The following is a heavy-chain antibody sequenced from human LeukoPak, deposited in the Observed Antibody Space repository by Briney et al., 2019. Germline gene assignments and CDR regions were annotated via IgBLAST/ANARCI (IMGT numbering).Heavy chain of an antibody. CDR2: ISSSSYI. CDR3: ARDRDGYNVHDY. V-gene: IGHV3-21*01. CDR1: GFTFSSYS. J-gene: IGHJ4*02. D-gene: IGHD5-24*01. Sequence: PGGSLRLSCAASGFTFSSYSMNWVRQAPGKGLEWVSSISSSSYIYYADSVKGRFTISRDNAKNSLYLQMNSLRAEDTAVYYCARDRDGYNVHDYWGQGTLVTVSS.